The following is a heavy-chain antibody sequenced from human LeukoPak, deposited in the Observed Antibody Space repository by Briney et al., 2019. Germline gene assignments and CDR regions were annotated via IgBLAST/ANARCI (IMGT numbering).Heavy chain of an antibody. Sequence: SETLSLTCTVSGDSSGSITSYYWSWIRQPPGKGLEWIGYIYYSGNTNYNPSLKSRVTMSVDTSKNQFSLKLTSVTAADTAIYYCGRHQNGGTYPIDYWGQGTLVTVSS. V-gene: IGHV4-59*08. CDR2: IYYSGNT. CDR3: GRHQNGGTYPIDY. CDR1: GDSSGSITSYY. J-gene: IGHJ4*02. D-gene: IGHD1-26*01.